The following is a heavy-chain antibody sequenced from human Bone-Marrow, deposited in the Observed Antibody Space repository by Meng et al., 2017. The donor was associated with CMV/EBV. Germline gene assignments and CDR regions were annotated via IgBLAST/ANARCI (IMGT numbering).Heavy chain of an antibody. J-gene: IGHJ6*02. D-gene: IGHD2-2*01. V-gene: IGHV1-69*10. Sequence: SVKVSCKASGGTFSSYAISWVRQAPGQGLEWMGGIIPILGIANYAQKFQGRVTITADKSTSTAYMELSSLRSDDTAVYYCARTRIEVEPDGRKIKYYNYGMDVWGQGTTVTVSS. CDR1: GGTFSSYA. CDR3: ARTRIEVEPDGRKIKYYNYGMDV. CDR2: IIPILGIA.